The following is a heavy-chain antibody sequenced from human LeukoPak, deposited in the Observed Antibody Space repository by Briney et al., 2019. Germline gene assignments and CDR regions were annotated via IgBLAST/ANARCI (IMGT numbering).Heavy chain of an antibody. Sequence: SETLSLTCAVSGGSISSSNWWSWVRQPPGKGLEWIGEIYHSGITNYNPSLKSRVTISVDTSKNQFSLKLSSVTAADTAVYYCARRGYSYGTIDYWGQGTLVTVSS. D-gene: IGHD5-18*01. CDR3: ARRGYSYGTIDY. J-gene: IGHJ4*02. V-gene: IGHV4-4*02. CDR1: GGSISSSNW. CDR2: IYHSGIT.